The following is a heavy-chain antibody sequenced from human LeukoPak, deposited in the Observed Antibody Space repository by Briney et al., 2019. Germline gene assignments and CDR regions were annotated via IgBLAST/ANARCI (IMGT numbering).Heavy chain of an antibody. V-gene: IGHV4-59*01. CDR1: GGSISYYY. D-gene: IGHD4-11*01. CDR2: ISYSGST. CDR3: ARAYYSNPYYYYMDV. J-gene: IGHJ6*03. Sequence: SETLSLTCTVSGGSISYYYWSWIRQPPGRGLQWIGYISYSGSTNYNPFLKSRVTISADTSMNQFSLKLSSVTAADTAVYYCARAYYSNPYYYYMDVWGKGATVTVSS.